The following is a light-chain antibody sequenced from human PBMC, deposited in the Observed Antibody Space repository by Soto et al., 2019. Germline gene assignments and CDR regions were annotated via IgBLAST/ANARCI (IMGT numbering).Light chain of an antibody. CDR3: LQDYSYPRT. CDR1: QGIGNE. J-gene: IGKJ1*01. V-gene: IGKV1-6*01. Sequence: AIQMTQSPTSLYASVGDRVTITCRASQGIGNELGWYQQKPGKAPNLLVYHASTLQSGVPSRFAGSGSGTDFTLTINSLRPEDFATYYCLQDYSYPRTFGQGTKVEIK. CDR2: HAS.